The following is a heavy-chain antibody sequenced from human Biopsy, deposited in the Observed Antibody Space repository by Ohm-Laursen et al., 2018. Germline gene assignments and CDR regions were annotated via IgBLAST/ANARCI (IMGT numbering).Heavy chain of an antibody. CDR3: ARDRGYYSDRTVPGYFDL. CDR2: VYHTGST. Sequence: SDTLSLTWAVSGDSISSYYWSWIRQPPGKGLQWIGYVYHTGSTDYNPSLQSRVTISVDTSKNHFSLRLRSVTPADTAIYYCARDRGYYSDRTVPGYFDLWGRGTLVTVSS. J-gene: IGHJ2*01. D-gene: IGHD3-22*01. V-gene: IGHV4-59*01. CDR1: GDSISSYY.